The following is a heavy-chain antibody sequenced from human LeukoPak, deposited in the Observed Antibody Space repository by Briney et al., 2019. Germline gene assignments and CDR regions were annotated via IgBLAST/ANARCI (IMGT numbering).Heavy chain of an antibody. D-gene: IGHD4-23*01. CDR1: GYSISSGYY. CDR3: ARVTGRAATVEAPLWYFDL. Sequence: SETRSLTCSVSGYSISSGYYWGWIRQPPGKGLEWIGSIYGSGKTYYNPSLKSRATISLDTSKNQFSLTLTSVAAADTAVYYCARVTGRAATVEAPLWYFDLWGRGILVTVSS. V-gene: IGHV4-38-2*02. CDR2: IYGSGKT. J-gene: IGHJ2*01.